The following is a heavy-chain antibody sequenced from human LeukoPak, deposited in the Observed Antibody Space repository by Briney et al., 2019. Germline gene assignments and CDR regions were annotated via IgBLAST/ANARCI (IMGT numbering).Heavy chain of an antibody. V-gene: IGHV4-39*07. CDR2: IYDSGST. Sequence: SETLSLTCTVSGGSIRSSYYYWGWIRQPPGKGLEWIGSIYDSGSTYYNPSLKSRVTISVDTSKNQFSLKLSSVTAADTAVYYCARDRGSSWYFSNYGMDVWGQGTTVTVSS. J-gene: IGHJ6*02. CDR1: GGSIRSSYYY. D-gene: IGHD6-13*01. CDR3: ARDRGSSWYFSNYGMDV.